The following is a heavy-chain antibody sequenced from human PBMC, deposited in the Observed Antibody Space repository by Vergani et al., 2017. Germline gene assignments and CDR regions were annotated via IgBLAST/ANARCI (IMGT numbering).Heavy chain of an antibody. D-gene: IGHD5-12*01. V-gene: IGHV3-23*01. J-gene: IGHJ6*03. CDR2: ISGSGVSA. Sequence: EVQLLESGGGLVQPGGSLRLTCAASEFTFSNYAMNWVRQAPWKGLEWVSGISGSGVSAYYTDSVKGRFTISRDNSKNMLFLQMNNLRTEDTAIYYCARVGSGYDRYYYYYYYMDVWGKGTTVTVSS. CDR1: EFTFSNYA. CDR3: ARVGSGYDRYYYYYYYMDV.